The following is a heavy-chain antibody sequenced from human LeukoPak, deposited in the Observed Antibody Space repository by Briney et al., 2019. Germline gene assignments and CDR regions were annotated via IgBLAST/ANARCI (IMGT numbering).Heavy chain of an antibody. Sequence: PGGSLRLSCVVSGFTFSNYWMSWLRQAPGKGLEWVINIRPDGGETYFVDSVKGRFTISRDNAKNSLYLQMNSLRAEDTAVYYCARDHPPLTGTRKPPNYFDYWGQGTLVTVSS. CDR1: GFTFSNYW. CDR2: IRPDGGET. V-gene: IGHV3-7*01. CDR3: ARDHPPLTGTRKPPNYFDY. D-gene: IGHD1-7*01. J-gene: IGHJ4*02.